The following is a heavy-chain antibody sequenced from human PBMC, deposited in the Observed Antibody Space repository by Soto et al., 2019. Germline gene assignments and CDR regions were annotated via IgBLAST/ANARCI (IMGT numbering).Heavy chain of an antibody. CDR3: AKASGESYPESRVFDF. V-gene: IGHV3-23*01. D-gene: IGHD1-26*01. CDR2: TTHTGGDK. CDR1: GFTFSNHG. Sequence: GGSLRLCCAAFGFTFSNHGMTWVRQPPGEGLEWVSVTTHTGGDKIYADSLTGRFTISRDNSRNTLYLQMNGLRAEDKAIYYCAKASGESYPESRVFDFWGQGTRVTVSS. J-gene: IGHJ4*02.